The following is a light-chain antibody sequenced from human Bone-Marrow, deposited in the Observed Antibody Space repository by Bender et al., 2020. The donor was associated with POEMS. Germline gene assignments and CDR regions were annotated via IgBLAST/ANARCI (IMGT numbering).Light chain of an antibody. CDR1: SSDVGSYKL. V-gene: IGLV2-14*02. Sequence: QSALTQPASVSGSPGQSITISCTGTSSDVGSYKLVSWYQQYPGKAPKLMIYEVSKRPSGVSNRFSGSKSGNTASLAISGLQSEDEADYYCAVLDDSLNGWVFGGGTKLTVL. CDR2: EVS. J-gene: IGLJ3*02. CDR3: AVLDDSLNGWV.